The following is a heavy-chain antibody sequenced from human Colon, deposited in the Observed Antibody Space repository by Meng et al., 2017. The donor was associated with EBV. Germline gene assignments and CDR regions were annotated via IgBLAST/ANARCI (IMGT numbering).Heavy chain of an antibody. J-gene: IGHJ4*02. CDR1: GFIFTDAW. CDR2: IRSQVDGRTT. D-gene: IGHD1-26*01. CDR3: TTDEGGSRF. V-gene: IGHV3-15*01. Sequence: EVQLVCAGGGWVRPGETFRLSCAASGFIFTDAWMNWGRQAPGKGLEWVGRIRSQVDGRTTDYTATVKGRFSISRDDSKKTLYLQMNSLKIEDSAVYYCTTDEGGSRFWGQGTLVTVSS.